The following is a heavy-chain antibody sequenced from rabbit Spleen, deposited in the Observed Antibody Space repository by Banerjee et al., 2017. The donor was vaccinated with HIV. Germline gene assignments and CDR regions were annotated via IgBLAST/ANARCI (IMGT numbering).Heavy chain of an antibody. D-gene: IGHD1-1*01. CDR1: GVSFNDKDV. J-gene: IGHJ4*01. Sequence: QSLEESGGDLVKPGASLTLTCKASGVSFNDKDVMCWVRQAPGKGLEWIGCIGSGSTGNTYYASWAKGRFTISKTSSTTVTLQMTSLTAADTATYFCARDLDGVIGWNFNLWGPGTLVTVS. CDR3: ARDLDGVIGWNFNL. V-gene: IGHV1S40*01. CDR2: IGSGSTGNT.